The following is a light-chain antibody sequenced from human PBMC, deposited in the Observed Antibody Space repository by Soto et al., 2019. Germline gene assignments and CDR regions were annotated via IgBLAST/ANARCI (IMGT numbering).Light chain of an antibody. V-gene: IGKV1-9*01. J-gene: IGKJ5*01. CDR2: GAS. CDR1: QGISSY. CDR3: QQANSFPHT. Sequence: QLTQSPSSLSATVQDRVTITCRASQGISSYLAWYQQKPGKAPKLLISGASALQSGVPSRFSGSGSGTDFTLTISSLQPEDFATYYCQQANSFPHTFGQGTRLEIK.